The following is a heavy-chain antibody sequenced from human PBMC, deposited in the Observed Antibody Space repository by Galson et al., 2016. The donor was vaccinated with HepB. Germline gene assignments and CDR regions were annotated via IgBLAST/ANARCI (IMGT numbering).Heavy chain of an antibody. Sequence: QSGAEVKEPGESLKIFCKASGYTFTTYWITWVRQVPGKGLEWVGRIDPSDYDTNYNPSFFGQVTISTDRSISTAYLQWGSLKASDSAIYYCARQGRYHFESKGDYWGPGTLVTVSS. J-gene: IGHJ4*02. CDR3: ARQGRYHFESKGDY. V-gene: IGHV5-10-1*01. D-gene: IGHD3-3*02. CDR1: GYTFTTYW. CDR2: IDPSDYDT.